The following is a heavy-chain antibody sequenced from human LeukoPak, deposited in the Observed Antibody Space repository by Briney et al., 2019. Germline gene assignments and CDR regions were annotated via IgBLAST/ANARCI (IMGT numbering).Heavy chain of an antibody. J-gene: IGHJ4*02. V-gene: IGHV1-2*02. CDR3: ARKIVSGSMGCDF. Sequence: GASVKVSCKASAYTFSGYYIHWVRQAPGQGLAWMGWINFNSGGKNFAEKFQDRGTMARDTSISTAYMELSRLRSDDTAVYYCARKIVSGSMGCDFWGEGRLVAVSS. CDR1: AYTFSGYY. CDR2: INFNSGGK. D-gene: IGHD2-21*01.